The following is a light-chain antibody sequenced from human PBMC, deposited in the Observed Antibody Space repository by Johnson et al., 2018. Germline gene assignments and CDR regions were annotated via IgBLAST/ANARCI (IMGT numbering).Light chain of an antibody. CDR2: ENN. CDR3: GTWDSSLSAGNV. J-gene: IGLJ1*01. V-gene: IGLV1-51*02. Sequence: QSVLTQPPSVSAAPGQKVTISCSGSSSNIGNNYVSWYQQLPGTAPKLLIYENNKRPSGIPDRFSGSKYGTSATLGITGLQTGDAADYYCGTWDSSLSAGNVFGTGTKVTVL. CDR1: SSNIGNNY.